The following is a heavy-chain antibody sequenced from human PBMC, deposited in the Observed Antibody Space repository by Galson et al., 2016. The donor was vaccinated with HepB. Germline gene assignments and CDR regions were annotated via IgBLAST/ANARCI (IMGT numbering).Heavy chain of an antibody. Sequence: SLRLSCAASGFTFSDHYMSWVRQAPGKGLEWVAADSVHGGRKFYADVVKGRFTISRDSAKNVLFLQMSSLRDDDTAVYFCARRHEYCPPVGCSVDYWGQGTLVSVSS. CDR1: GFTFSDHY. CDR2: DSVHGGRK. J-gene: IGHJ4*02. V-gene: IGHV3-30*03. D-gene: IGHD2/OR15-2a*01. CDR3: ARRHEYCPPVGCSVDY.